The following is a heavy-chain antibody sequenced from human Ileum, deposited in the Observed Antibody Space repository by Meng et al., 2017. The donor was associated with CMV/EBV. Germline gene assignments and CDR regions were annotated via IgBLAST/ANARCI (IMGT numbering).Heavy chain of an antibody. CDR1: VYTFTSYY. CDR2: INPSRGNT. CDR3: ARGTYGSYFDY. Sequence: SVKVSCKASVYTFTSYYFHWVRQAPRQGLEWMGMINPSRGNTIHAQRFQGRVIMTRDTSTSTVYMELSSLSSDDADVYYCARGTYGSYFDYWGQGTLVTVSS. D-gene: IGHD3-22*01. V-gene: IGHV1-46*01. J-gene: IGHJ4*02.